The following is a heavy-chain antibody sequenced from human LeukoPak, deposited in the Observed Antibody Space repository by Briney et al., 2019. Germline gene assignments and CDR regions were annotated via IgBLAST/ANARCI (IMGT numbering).Heavy chain of an antibody. CDR1: GFPVSSNY. V-gene: IGHV3-66*03. D-gene: IGHD2-2*01. Sequence: PGGSLSLSCAASGFPVSSNYMSWVRQAPGKGLEWVSVIYSCGSTYYADSVKGRFTISRDNSKNTLYLQINSLRAEDTAVYYCARVRNGGYCSSTSYEFDYWGQGTLVTVSS. CDR2: IYSCGST. J-gene: IGHJ4*02. CDR3: ARVRNGGYCSSTSYEFDY.